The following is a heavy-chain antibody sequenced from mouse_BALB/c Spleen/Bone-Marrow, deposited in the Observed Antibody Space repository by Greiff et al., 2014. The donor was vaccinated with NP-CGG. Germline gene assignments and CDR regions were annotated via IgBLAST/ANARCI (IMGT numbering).Heavy chain of an antibody. V-gene: IGHV1S29*02. J-gene: IGHJ3*01. CDR2: IYPYNGGT. CDR1: GYTFTDYN. CDR3: ARRFITTAAWFAC. Sequence: VHVKQSGPELVKPGASVKISCKASGYTFTDYNMHWVQQSHGRSLEWIGYIYPYNGGTGYNQKLKSKATLTVDNSSSTAYMELRSLTSEDSAVYYCARRFITTAAWFACWGQGTLVTVSA. D-gene: IGHD1-2*01.